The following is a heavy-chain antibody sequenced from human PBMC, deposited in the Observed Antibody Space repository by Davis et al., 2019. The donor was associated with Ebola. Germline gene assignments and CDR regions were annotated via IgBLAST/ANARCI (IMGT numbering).Heavy chain of an antibody. D-gene: IGHD3-16*01. CDR3: ARDADTSASYWYYNL. CDR1: GFIFSNYA. V-gene: IGHV3-23*01. J-gene: IGHJ2*01. Sequence: GESLKISCSASGFIFSNYAMSWVRPAPGKGLEWVSCLSGSGACTYYADSVKGRFTISKETSKNTLYLQMNNLRVEDTAVYYCARDADTSASYWYYNLWRRGTLVTVSS. CDR2: LSGSGACT.